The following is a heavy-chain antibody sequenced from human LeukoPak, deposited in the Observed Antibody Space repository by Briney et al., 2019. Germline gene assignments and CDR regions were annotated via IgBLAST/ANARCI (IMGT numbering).Heavy chain of an antibody. CDR3: ATVAGDCSGGRCYLLRFDY. CDR1: GFTFSSYG. J-gene: IGHJ4*02. CDR2: IRYDGSNK. V-gene: IGHV3-30*02. D-gene: IGHD2-15*01. Sequence: GGSLRLSCAASGFTFSSYGMHWVRQAPGKGLEWVAFIRYDGSNKYYADSVKGRFTISRDNAENSLYLQMNSLRGDDTAVYYCATVAGDCSGGRCYLLRFDYWGQGTLVTVSS.